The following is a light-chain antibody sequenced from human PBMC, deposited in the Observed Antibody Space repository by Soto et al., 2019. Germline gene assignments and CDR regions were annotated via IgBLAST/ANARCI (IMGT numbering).Light chain of an antibody. Sequence: EIVLKQSPGSLSLSPGERATLSCRASQSVSSSYLAWYQQKPGQAPRLLMYGASSRATGIPDRFSGSGSGTEFTLIINRLEPEDVAIYYCQQYGGSPRITFGQGTLLEN. CDR3: QQYGGSPRIT. J-gene: IGKJ5*01. V-gene: IGKV3-20*01. CDR1: QSVSSSY. CDR2: GAS.